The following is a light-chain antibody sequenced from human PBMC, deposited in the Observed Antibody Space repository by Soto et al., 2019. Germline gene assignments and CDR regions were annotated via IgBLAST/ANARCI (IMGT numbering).Light chain of an antibody. Sequence: DIQLTQSPSFLSQSIGESVTITCQASQVISTSLAWYQVKPGKAPKLLIYAASTLESGVPSRFSATVSGTEFSLTITRLQTEDFATYDCQQLFDSTITFGQGTRLEIK. V-gene: IGKV1-9*01. CDR1: QVISTS. CDR2: AAS. J-gene: IGKJ5*01. CDR3: QQLFDSTIT.